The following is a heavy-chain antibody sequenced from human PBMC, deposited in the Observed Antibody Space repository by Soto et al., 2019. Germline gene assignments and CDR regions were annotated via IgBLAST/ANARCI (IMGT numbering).Heavy chain of an antibody. CDR2: TIDSGGRS. CDR3: AKDKMEQWLDGGYYDY. Sequence: GGSLRLSCAASGFTFSSHAMSWVRQAPGKGLEWVSSTIDSGGRSYHADSVRGRFTISRDNSKNTLYLQMNSLRADDTAIYYCAKDKMEQWLDGGYYDYWGQGALVTVSS. CDR1: GFTFSSHA. J-gene: IGHJ4*02. V-gene: IGHV3-23*01. D-gene: IGHD6-19*01.